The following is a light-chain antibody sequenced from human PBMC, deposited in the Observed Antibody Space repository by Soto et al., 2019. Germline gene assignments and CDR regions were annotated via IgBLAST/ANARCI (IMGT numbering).Light chain of an antibody. CDR3: EHSYSLWT. CDR1: QSISRY. J-gene: IGKJ1*01. Sequence: DIQMTQSPSSLSASVGDRVTITCRASQSISRYLNWYQHKPGKAPNLLIYAASSLQSGVPSRFCGSGSGTDFPHTISGLQPEHFATYDCEHSYSLWTCGQGTKVEIK. V-gene: IGKV1-39*01. CDR2: AAS.